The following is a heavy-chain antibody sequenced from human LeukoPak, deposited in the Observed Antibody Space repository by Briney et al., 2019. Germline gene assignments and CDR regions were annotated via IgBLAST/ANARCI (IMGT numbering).Heavy chain of an antibody. CDR3: ARSRVLLSGTCSNSWFDP. Sequence: PSVTLSFTSTVSGGTISSYYWSRLPPAPGKGLECVRYIYYTRSTSYNPSLKSRVTISVDTSKNQFSLKLYSVTAADTAMYYCARSRVLLSGTCSNSWFDPWGHGTLVTVSS. V-gene: IGHV4-59*01. CDR2: IYYTRST. J-gene: IGHJ5*02. D-gene: IGHD1-26*01. CDR1: GGTISSYY.